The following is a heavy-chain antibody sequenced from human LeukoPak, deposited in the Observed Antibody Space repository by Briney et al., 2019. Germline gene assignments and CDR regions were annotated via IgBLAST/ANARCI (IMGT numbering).Heavy chain of an antibody. Sequence: GGSLRLSCAASGFTFSNAWMSWVRQAPGKGLEWIGRIRSKTDGGTTDYAAPVKDRFTISRDDSKNTLFLQINSLKTEDTAVYYCTTYVAVAGTSHFDSWGQGALVTVSS. CDR2: IRSKTDGGTT. J-gene: IGHJ4*02. D-gene: IGHD6-19*01. CDR1: GFTFSNAW. V-gene: IGHV3-15*01. CDR3: TTYVAVAGTSHFDS.